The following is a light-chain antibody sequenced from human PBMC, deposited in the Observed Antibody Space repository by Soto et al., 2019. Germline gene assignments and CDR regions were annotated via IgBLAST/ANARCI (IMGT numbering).Light chain of an antibody. CDR3: QQRSNWPPIT. CDR2: DAS. J-gene: IGKJ5*01. V-gene: IGKV3-11*01. CDR1: QRVSSD. Sequence: EIVMTQSPATLSVSPGESATLSCRASQRVSSDLAWYQQKPGQAPRLXXYDASNRATGIPARFSGSGSGTDFTLTISSLEPEDFAFYYCQQRSNWPPITFGQGTRLEIK.